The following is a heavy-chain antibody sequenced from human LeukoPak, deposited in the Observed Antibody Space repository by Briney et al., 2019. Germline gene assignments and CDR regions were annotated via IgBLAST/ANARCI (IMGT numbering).Heavy chain of an antibody. Sequence: LPGGSLRLSCAASGFTFSSYAMSWVRQAPGKGLVWVSRIISNENSATYADSVKGRFTISRDNAKNTLYLQMNSLRAEDTAVYYCVRGGIASAFDIWGQGTMVTVSS. V-gene: IGHV3-74*01. CDR1: GFTFSSYA. CDR3: VRGGIASAFDI. CDR2: IISNENSA. J-gene: IGHJ3*02. D-gene: IGHD6-13*01.